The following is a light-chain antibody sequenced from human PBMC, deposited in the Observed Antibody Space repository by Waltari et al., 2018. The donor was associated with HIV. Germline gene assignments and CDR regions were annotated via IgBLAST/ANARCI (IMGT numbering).Light chain of an antibody. Sequence: EIVLTLSLATLSVSPGVRATLSSRASQSVSSNLAWYQQKPGQAPRLLIYGASTRATGIPARFSGSGSGTEFTLTISSLQSEDFAVYYCQQYNNWPRTFGQGTKVEIK. CDR2: GAS. J-gene: IGKJ1*01. CDR1: QSVSSN. V-gene: IGKV3-15*01. CDR3: QQYNNWPRT.